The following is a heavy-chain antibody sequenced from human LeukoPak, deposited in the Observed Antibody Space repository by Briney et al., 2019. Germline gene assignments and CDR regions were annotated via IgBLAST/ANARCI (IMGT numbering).Heavy chain of an antibody. D-gene: IGHD6-13*01. Sequence: GGSLRLSCAASGFTFSTYAMTWVRQAPGKGLEWVSIISGSGGADTYYAESVKGRFTISRDNAKNSLYLQMNSLRAEDTAVYYCARSAAAGWTIDYWGQGTLVTVSS. V-gene: IGHV3-21*01. J-gene: IGHJ4*02. CDR3: ARSAAAGWTIDY. CDR1: GFTFSTYA. CDR2: ISGSGGADT.